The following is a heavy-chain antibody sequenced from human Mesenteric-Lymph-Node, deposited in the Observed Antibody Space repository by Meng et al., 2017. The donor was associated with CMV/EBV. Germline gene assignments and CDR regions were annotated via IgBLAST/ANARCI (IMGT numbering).Heavy chain of an antibody. D-gene: IGHD3-10*01. Sequence: SGGSISSSSYYWGWIRQPPGRRLEWIGSIYYSGSTYYNPSLNSRVTISVDTSKNQFSLKLSSVTAADKAVYYCAGDEAMVRGVGDYWGQGTMVTVSS. CDR1: GGSISSSSYY. CDR2: IYYSGST. CDR3: AGDEAMVRGVGDY. V-gene: IGHV4-39*02. J-gene: IGHJ4*02.